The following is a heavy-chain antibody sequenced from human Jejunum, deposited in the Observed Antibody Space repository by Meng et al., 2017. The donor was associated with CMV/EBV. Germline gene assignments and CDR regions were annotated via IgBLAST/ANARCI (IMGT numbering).Heavy chain of an antibody. CDR3: ARSYDDFWSGYYRRPSY. Sequence: INYYHHGVRQAPGQGLEWMGIINPYSGTATYAQKFQTRVTMTRDKSTSTVYMDLSSLKSEDTAIYYCARSYDDFWSGYYRRPSYWGQGTLVTVSS. D-gene: IGHD3-3*01. J-gene: IGHJ4*02. CDR1: INYY. V-gene: IGHV1-46*01. CDR2: INPYSGTA.